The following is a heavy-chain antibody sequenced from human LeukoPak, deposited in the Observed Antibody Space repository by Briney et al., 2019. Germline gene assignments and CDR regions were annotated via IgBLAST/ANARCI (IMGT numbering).Heavy chain of an antibody. Sequence: GGSLRLSCAASGFTFSSYEMNWVRQAPGKGLEGVSYISSSGSTIYYADSVKGRFTISRDNAKNSLYLQMNSLRAEDTAVYYCARDGYYDRASDYWGQGTLVTVSS. CDR2: ISSSGSTI. V-gene: IGHV3-48*03. CDR3: ARDGYYDRASDY. D-gene: IGHD3-22*01. J-gene: IGHJ4*02. CDR1: GFTFSSYE.